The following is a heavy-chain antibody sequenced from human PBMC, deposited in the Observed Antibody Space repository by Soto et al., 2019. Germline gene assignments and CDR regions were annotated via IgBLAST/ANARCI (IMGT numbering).Heavy chain of an antibody. CDR3: TRAGILTTPYYFDY. Sequence: GGSLRLSCAASGFTFSSYTMSWVRQAPGKRLEWVGRIRNKANSYTTEYAASVKGRFTISRDDSRNSLYLQMNSLKTEDTAMYYCTRAGILTTPYYFDYWGQGTVVTVSS. V-gene: IGHV3-72*01. CDR2: IRNKANSYTT. CDR1: GFTFSSYT. D-gene: IGHD2-21*01. J-gene: IGHJ4*02.